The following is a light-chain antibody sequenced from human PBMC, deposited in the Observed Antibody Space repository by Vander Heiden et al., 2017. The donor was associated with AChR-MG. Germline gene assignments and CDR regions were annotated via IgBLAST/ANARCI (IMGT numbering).Light chain of an antibody. J-gene: IGLJ3*02. CDR2: END. Sequence: QSVLTQPPSVSAAPGQKVTISCSGSTPNIGSAYVSWYHQLPGTAPKLLVYENDTRPSGIPDRFSGSKSGTSATLDITGLQTGDEADYYCGTWDNSLSAWVFGGGTKLTVL. CDR1: TPNIGSAY. V-gene: IGLV1-51*01. CDR3: GTWDNSLSAWV.